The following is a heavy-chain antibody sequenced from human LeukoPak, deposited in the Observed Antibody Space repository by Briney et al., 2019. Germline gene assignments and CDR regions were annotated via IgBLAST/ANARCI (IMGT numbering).Heavy chain of an antibody. V-gene: IGHV3-30*03. CDR1: GFTFSSYG. CDR3: ARDTDTAMVN. Sequence: PGGSLRLSCAASGFTFSSYGMHWVRQAPGKGLEWVAVISYDGSNKYYADSVKGRFTISRDNSKNSLYLQMNSLRAEDTAVYYCARDTDTAMVNWGQGTLVTVSS. D-gene: IGHD5-18*01. CDR2: ISYDGSNK. J-gene: IGHJ4*02.